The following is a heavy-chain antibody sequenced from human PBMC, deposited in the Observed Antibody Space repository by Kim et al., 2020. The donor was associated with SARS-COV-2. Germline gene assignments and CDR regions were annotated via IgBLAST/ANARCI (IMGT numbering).Heavy chain of an antibody. D-gene: IGHD1-1*01. CDR1: GGSISSSSYY. V-gene: IGHV4-39*01. J-gene: IGHJ4*02. CDR3: ARRPGLDHGVDY. Sequence: SETLSLTCTVSGGSISSSSYYWGWIRQPPGKGLEWIGSIYYSGSTYYNPSLKSRVTISVDTSKNQFSLKLSSVTAADTAVYYCARRPGLDHGVDYWGQGTLVTVSS. CDR2: IYYSGST.